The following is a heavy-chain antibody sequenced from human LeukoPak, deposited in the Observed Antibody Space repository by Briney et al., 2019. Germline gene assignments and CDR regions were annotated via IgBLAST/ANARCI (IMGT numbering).Heavy chain of an antibody. CDR1: GFTFDDYA. CDR3: AKDSYYYDSSGYYQYFDY. D-gene: IGHD3-22*01. Sequence: GGSLRLSCAASGFTFDDYAMHWVRQAPGKGLEWVSGISWNGGSIGYADSVKGRFTISRDNAKNSLYLQMNSLRAEDTALYYCAKDSYYYDSSGYYQYFDYWGQGTLVTVSS. J-gene: IGHJ4*02. V-gene: IGHV3-9*01. CDR2: ISWNGGSI.